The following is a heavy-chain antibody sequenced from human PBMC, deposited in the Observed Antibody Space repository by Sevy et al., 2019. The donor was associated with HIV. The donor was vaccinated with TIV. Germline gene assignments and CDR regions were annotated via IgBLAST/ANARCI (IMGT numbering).Heavy chain of an antibody. D-gene: IGHD1-26*01. CDR1: GYTFTNYD. V-gene: IGHV1-8*01. J-gene: IGHJ6*02. CDR2: MSPNSGKT. CDR3: ARGTNSGRYRDYYYYYGMDV. Sequence: ASVKVSCKASGYTFTNYDINWVRQATGQGLEWMGWMSPNSGKTGYAQKFQGRVTMTRNTSISTAYMELSSMGSEDTAVYYCARGTNSGRYRDYYYYYGMDVWGQGTAVTVSS.